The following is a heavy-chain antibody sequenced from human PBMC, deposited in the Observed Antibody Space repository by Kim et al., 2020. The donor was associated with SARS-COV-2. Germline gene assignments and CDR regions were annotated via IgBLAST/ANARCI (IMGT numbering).Heavy chain of an antibody. J-gene: IGHJ2*01. CDR3: ARIAAAGNWYFDL. CDR2: INHSGST. D-gene: IGHD6-13*01. CDR1: GGSFSGYY. Sequence: SETLSLTCAVYGGSFSGYYWSWIRQPPGKGLEWIGEINHSGSTNYNPSLKSRVTISVDTSKNQFSLKLSSVTAADTAVYYCARIAAAGNWYFDLWGRGTLVTVSS. V-gene: IGHV4-34*01.